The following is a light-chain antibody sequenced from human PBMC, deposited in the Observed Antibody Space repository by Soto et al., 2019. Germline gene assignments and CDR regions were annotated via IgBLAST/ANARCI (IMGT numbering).Light chain of an antibody. V-gene: IGKV3-20*01. CDR3: QQYGSSPFT. CDR1: QSVSSSY. J-gene: IGKJ5*01. Sequence: EIVLTHSQGTLSLSTGEGAPLSCRASQSVSSSYLAWYQQKPGQAPRLLIYGASSRATGIPDRFSGSGSGTDFTLTISRLEPEDFAVYYCQQYGSSPFTFGGGTRLEIK. CDR2: GAS.